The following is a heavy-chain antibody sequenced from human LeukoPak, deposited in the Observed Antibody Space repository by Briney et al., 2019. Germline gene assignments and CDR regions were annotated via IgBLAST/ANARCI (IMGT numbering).Heavy chain of an antibody. CDR2: IYYSGST. CDR1: GGSISSYY. CDR3: ARDVDRNPDY. J-gene: IGHJ4*02. V-gene: IGHV4-59*12. Sequence: SETLSLTCTISGGSISSYYWSWIRQPPGKGLEWIGYIYYSGSTNYNPSLKSRVTISVDTSKNQFSLQLNSVTPEDTAVYYCARDVDRNPDYWGQGTLVTVSS. D-gene: IGHD1-14*01.